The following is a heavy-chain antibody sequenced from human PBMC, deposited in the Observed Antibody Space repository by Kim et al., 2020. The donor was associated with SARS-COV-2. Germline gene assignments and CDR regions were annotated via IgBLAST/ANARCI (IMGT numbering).Heavy chain of an antibody. CDR3: ARVGYSYINDAFDI. CDR2: IKQDGSEK. V-gene: IGHV3-7*03. D-gene: IGHD5-18*01. J-gene: IGHJ3*02. Sequence: GGSLRLSCAASGFTFSSYWMSWVRQAPGKGLEWVANIKQDGSEKYYVDSVKGRFTISRDNAKNSLYLQMNSLRAEDTAVYYCARVGYSYINDAFDIWGQGTMVTVSS. CDR1: GFTFSSYW.